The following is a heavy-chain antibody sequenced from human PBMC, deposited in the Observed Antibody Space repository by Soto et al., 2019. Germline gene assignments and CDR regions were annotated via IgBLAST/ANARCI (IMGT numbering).Heavy chain of an antibody. CDR3: ARGLTMGQLPSHFDH. CDR2: VHSSGIT. J-gene: IGHJ5*02. Sequence: SETLSLTSTVSGGSVCNDNFDWSWIRQPPRKGLEWIGYVHSSGITNYNPSLKRRVTISVDTSRNQFSLRLSSVTAADTAVYYCARGLTMGQLPSHFDHRGQGTLVTVSS. V-gene: IGHV4-61*01. CDR1: GGSVCNDNFD. D-gene: IGHD3-16*01.